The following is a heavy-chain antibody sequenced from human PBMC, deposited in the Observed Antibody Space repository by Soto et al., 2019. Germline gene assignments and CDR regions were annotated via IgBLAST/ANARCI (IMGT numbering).Heavy chain of an antibody. CDR3: ARDGLMHGPDMDQ. CDR1: GFTFSNYW. CDR2: VGSDGGGA. Sequence: EVQLVESGGGLVQPGGSVRLSCAASGFTFSNYWMHWVRQTPGKGLVWVSRVGSDGGGATYADSVKGRFTISRDNAKYTLYLQMDRLKVEDTAMYHCARDGLMHGPDMDQWGQGILVTVSS. J-gene: IGHJ4*02. V-gene: IGHV3-74*01. D-gene: IGHD3-16*01.